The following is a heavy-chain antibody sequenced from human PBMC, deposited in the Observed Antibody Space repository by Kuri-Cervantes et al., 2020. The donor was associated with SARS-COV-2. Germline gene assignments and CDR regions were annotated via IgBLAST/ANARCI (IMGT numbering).Heavy chain of an antibody. J-gene: IGHJ4*02. Sequence: GGSLRLSCAASGFTFSSYGMHWVRQAPGKGLEWVAVIWYDGSNKYYADSVKGRFTISRDNAKNSLYLQMNSLRAEDTAVYYCAREPGGTFDYWGQGTLVTVSS. V-gene: IGHV3-33*01. CDR3: AREPGGTFDY. CDR1: GFTFSSYG. CDR2: IWYDGSNK. D-gene: IGHD3-16*01.